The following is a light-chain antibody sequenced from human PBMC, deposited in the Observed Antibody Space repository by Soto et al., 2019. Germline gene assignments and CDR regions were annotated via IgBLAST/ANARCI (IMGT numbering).Light chain of an antibody. J-gene: IGKJ5*01. Sequence: DIQMTQSPSFMSASVGDRVTVTCRASQGINRWLAWYQQKPGKAPKLLIYTTSTLASGVPSMFSGSGSGTDFTLTISSLQPEDFATYYCQQANTFPITFGQGTRLEIK. CDR3: QQANTFPIT. CDR2: TTS. CDR1: QGINRW. V-gene: IGKV1-12*01.